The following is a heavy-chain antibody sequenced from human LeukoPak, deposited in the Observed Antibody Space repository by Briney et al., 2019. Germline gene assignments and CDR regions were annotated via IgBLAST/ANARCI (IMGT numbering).Heavy chain of an antibody. Sequence: SETLSLTCTVSGGSISSSSYYWGWIRQPPGKGLEWIGSIYYGGRIYYNPSLKSRVTISVDTSMNQFSLRVTSVTAADTAVYYCVRIRSVLNWFDPWGHGTLVTVSS. J-gene: IGHJ5*02. CDR3: VRIRSVLNWFDP. CDR1: GGSISSSSYY. V-gene: IGHV4-39*01. CDR2: IYYGGRI. D-gene: IGHD5/OR15-5a*01.